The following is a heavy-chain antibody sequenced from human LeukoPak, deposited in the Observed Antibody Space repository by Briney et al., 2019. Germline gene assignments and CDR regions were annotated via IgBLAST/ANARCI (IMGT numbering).Heavy chain of an antibody. V-gene: IGHV3-33*08. Sequence: GGSLRLSCEASGFIFNSYAMSWIRQAPGKGLEWVAVIWYDGSNKYYADSVKGRFTISRDNSKNTLYLQMNSLRAEDTAVYYCARDPLAAAGTGAFDIWGQGTMVTVSS. CDR3: ARDPLAAAGTGAFDI. CDR2: IWYDGSNK. CDR1: GFIFNSYA. D-gene: IGHD6-13*01. J-gene: IGHJ3*02.